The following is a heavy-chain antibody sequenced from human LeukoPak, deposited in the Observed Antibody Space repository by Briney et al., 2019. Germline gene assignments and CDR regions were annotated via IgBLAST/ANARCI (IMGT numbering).Heavy chain of an antibody. Sequence: GGSLRLSXAASGFTFSSYAMSWVRQAPGKGLEWVSSISSSGSYIYYADSVKGRFTISRDNAKNSLYLQMNSLRAEDTAVYYCARDREPYCTGGTCYSTGDYWGQGTLVTVSS. CDR1: GFTFSSYA. CDR3: ARDREPYCTGGTCYSTGDY. CDR2: ISSSGSYI. J-gene: IGHJ4*02. V-gene: IGHV3-21*06. D-gene: IGHD2-15*01.